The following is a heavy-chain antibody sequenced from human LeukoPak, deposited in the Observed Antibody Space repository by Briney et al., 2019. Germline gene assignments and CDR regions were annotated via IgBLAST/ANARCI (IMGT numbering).Heavy chain of an antibody. CDR2: IYYNGNT. D-gene: IGHD2/OR15-2a*01. CDR3: ARGGEYQPY. V-gene: IGHV4-59*01. J-gene: IGHJ4*02. CDR1: GGSISPYY. Sequence: SETLSLTCTVSGGSISPYYWSWFRQPPGKGLEYIGYIYYNGNTNYNPSLKSRVTLSVDTSRNQFSLKLTSVTAADTALYYCARGGEYQPYWGQGTLVTVSS.